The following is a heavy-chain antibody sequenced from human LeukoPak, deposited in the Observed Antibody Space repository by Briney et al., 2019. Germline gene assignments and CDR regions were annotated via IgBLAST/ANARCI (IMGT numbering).Heavy chain of an antibody. CDR3: AKDEPSIAVAGPHYYYYYGMDV. CDR1: GFTFSSYT. D-gene: IGHD6-19*01. J-gene: IGHJ6*02. V-gene: IGHV3-23*01. Sequence: GGSLRLSCAASGFTFSSYTMSWVRQPPGKGLEWVSAISSSGGSTYYADSVKGWFTISRDNSKNTLYMQMNSLRAEDTAVYYCAKDEPSIAVAGPHYYYYYGMDVWGQGTTVTVSS. CDR2: ISSSGGST.